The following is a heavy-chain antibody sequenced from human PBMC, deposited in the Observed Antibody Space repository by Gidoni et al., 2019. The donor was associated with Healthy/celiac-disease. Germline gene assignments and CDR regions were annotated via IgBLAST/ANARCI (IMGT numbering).Heavy chain of an antibody. D-gene: IGHD3-3*01. V-gene: IGHV3-23*01. J-gene: IGHJ4*02. Sequence: EVQLLESGGGLVQPGGSLRLSCAASGFTFSSYAMSWVRQAPGKGLGWVSAISGSGGSTYYADSVKGRFTISRDNSKNTRYLQMNSLRAEDTAVYYCAKDPGFWSGYYNRPGDYWGQGTLVTVSS. CDR3: AKDPGFWSGYYNRPGDY. CDR2: ISGSGGST. CDR1: GFTFSSYA.